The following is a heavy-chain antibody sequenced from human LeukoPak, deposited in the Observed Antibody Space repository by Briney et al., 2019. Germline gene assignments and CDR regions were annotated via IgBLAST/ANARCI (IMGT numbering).Heavy chain of an antibody. Sequence: GGSLRLSCAASGFTFSSYGMHWVRQAPGKGLEWVAVISYDGSNKYYADSVKGRLTISRDNSKNTLYLQMNSLRAEDTAVYYCANQPYSSSGYWFDPWGQGTLVTVSS. J-gene: IGHJ5*02. CDR2: ISYDGSNK. CDR1: GFTFSSYG. V-gene: IGHV3-30*18. CDR3: ANQPYSSSGYWFDP. D-gene: IGHD6-6*01.